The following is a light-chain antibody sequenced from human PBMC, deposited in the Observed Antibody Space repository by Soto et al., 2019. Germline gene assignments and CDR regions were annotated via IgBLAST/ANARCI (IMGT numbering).Light chain of an antibody. J-gene: IGLJ1*01. V-gene: IGLV2-8*01. Sequence: QSALTQPPSASGSPGQSVTISCTGTSSDIGTYDYVSWYQHLPDKAPKLIIYEVSKRPSGVPDRFSGSKSGNTASLTVSGLQAEDEGGYYCCSYGGGSNFYVFGTGTKVTVL. CDR1: SSDIGTYDY. CDR3: CSYGGGSNFYV. CDR2: EVS.